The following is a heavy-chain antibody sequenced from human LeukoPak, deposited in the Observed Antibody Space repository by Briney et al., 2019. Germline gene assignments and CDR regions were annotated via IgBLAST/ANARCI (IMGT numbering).Heavy chain of an antibody. D-gene: IGHD3-22*01. V-gene: IGHV3-23*01. J-gene: IGHJ4*02. CDR2: ISGGGGST. CDR3: AKSSYYDSSGYYREYYFDY. Sequence: GGSLRLSCAASGFTFSDYYMSWIRQAPGKGLEWVSSISGGGGSTYYADSVKGRFTIFRDNSKNTLYLQMNSLRAEDTAVYYCAKSSYYDSSGYYREYYFDYWGQGTLVTVSS. CDR1: GFTFSDYY.